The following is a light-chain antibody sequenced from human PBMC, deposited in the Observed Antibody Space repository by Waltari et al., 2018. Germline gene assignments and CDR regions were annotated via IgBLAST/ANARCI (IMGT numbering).Light chain of an antibody. Sequence: EIVLTQSPDIQSVTPKEKVTITCRASQSIRTSLHWDQHEPDQSPNLLIKYASQCVSGLPSRFSGSGSGTEFTLTIHSLEAEDVAAYYCHQSSSLPRTFGQGTKVEI. J-gene: IGKJ1*01. V-gene: IGKV6D-21*02. CDR1: QSIRTS. CDR3: HQSSSLPRT. CDR2: YAS.